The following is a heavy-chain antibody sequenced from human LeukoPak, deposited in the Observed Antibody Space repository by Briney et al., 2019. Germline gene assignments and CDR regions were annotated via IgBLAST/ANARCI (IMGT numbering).Heavy chain of an antibody. CDR1: GFTFSSYA. CDR2: ISGSGVST. J-gene: IGHJ5*02. CDR3: AKGGVTAPYNRLDP. D-gene: IGHD2-21*02. Sequence: GGSLRLSCAASGFTFSSYAMNWVRQAPGKGLEWVSLISGSGVSTYYVDSVEGRFTVSRDNSKNTLYLQMNSLRADDTAVYYCAKGGVTAPYNRLDPWGQGTLVTVSS. V-gene: IGHV3-23*01.